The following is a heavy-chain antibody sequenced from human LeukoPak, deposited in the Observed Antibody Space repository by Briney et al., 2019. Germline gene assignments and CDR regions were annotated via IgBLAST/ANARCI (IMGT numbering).Heavy chain of an antibody. J-gene: IGHJ4*02. CDR1: GGSISSGGYY. V-gene: IGHV4-31*03. CDR3: AREVRSPYFFDY. Sequence: SETLSLTCTVSGGSISSGGYYWSWIRQHPGKGLEGIGYIVYSGNNYYNPFLESRVTISVATSKNQFSLKLSSVTAADTAVYYCAREVRSPYFFDYWGQGTLVTVSS. D-gene: IGHD3-9*01. CDR2: IVYSGNN.